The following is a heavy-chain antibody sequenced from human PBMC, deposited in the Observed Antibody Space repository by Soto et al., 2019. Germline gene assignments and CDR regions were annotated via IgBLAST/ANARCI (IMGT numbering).Heavy chain of an antibody. J-gene: IGHJ6*02. CDR2: INAGNGNT. Sequence: GASVKVSCKASGYTFTSYAMHWVRQAPGQRLEWMGWINAGNGNTKYSQKFQGRVTITADESTSTAYMELNSLRSEDTAVYYCARDRKGLVDGMDVWGQGTTVTVSS. V-gene: IGHV1-3*01. CDR1: GYTFTSYA. CDR3: ARDRKGLVDGMDV. D-gene: IGHD3-16*01.